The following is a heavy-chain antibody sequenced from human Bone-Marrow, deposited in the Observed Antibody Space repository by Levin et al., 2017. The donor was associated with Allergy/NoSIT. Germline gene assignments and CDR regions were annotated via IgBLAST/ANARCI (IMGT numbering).Heavy chain of an antibody. Sequence: QTLSLTCDVSGFALSTSGSGMGWIRQPPGKALEWLALIYWDDDKRYSPSLQSRLTITKDTSENQVVLTMTDMHPVDTATYYCARLGTSGIFGIVTDSGWFDRWGQGTLVTVSS. D-gene: IGHD3-3*01. CDR1: GFALSTSGSG. J-gene: IGHJ5*02. CDR3: ARLGTSGIFGIVTDSGWFDR. CDR2: IYWDDDK. V-gene: IGHV2-5*02.